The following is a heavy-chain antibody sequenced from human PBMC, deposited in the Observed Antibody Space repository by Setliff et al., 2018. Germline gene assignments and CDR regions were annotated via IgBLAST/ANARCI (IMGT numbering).Heavy chain of an antibody. CDR1: GGSISSYY. J-gene: IGHJ4*02. V-gene: IGHV4-4*07. Sequence: PSETLSLTCTVSGGSISSYYWSWIRQPAGKGLEWIGHIYIGGSANYNPSLKSRVTMSIDTSKNQFSLKLNSVTAADTAVYYCASWRGYGFGIDYWGQGALVTVSS. CDR2: IYIGGSA. CDR3: ASWRGYGFGIDY. D-gene: IGHD5-18*01.